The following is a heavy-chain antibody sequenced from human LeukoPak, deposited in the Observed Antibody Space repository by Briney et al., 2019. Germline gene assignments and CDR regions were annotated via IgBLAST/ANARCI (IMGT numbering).Heavy chain of an antibody. Sequence: GGSLRLSCAATGFTFSDYYMSWIRQAPGTGLEWVSYISSSGSSKYYADSVKGRFTISRDNAKNSLYLQMNSLRAEDTAVYYCARVEHAYNYRFEVSDYWGQGTLVTVSS. D-gene: IGHD5-24*01. CDR2: ISSSGSSK. V-gene: IGHV3-11*04. CDR1: GFTFSDYY. J-gene: IGHJ4*02. CDR3: ARVEHAYNYRFEVSDY.